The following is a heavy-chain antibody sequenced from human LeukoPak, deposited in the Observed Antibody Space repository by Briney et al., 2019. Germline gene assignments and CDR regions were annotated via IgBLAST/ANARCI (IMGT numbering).Heavy chain of an antibody. Sequence: GGSLRLSCAASGFTFSAYGMHWVRQAPGKGLEWVSLIRFDGSREYYADSVKGRFTISRDNSNNTLFLHLNSLRGEDTAVYYCTRNSGWYGLSWGQGTLVTVSS. CDR2: IRFDGSRE. CDR1: GFTFSAYG. V-gene: IGHV3-30*02. J-gene: IGHJ1*01. CDR3: TRNSGWYGLS. D-gene: IGHD6-19*01.